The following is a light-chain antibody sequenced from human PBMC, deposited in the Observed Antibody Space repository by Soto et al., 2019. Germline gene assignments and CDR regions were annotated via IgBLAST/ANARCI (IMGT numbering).Light chain of an antibody. J-gene: IGKJ4*01. CDR2: DAS. V-gene: IGKV1-33*01. Sequence: SRWSSEQYKNTITCQATHDISNYLNWYQQKPGKAPKLLIYDASNLQTGVPSRFSLCGSGTHITFSFRVLPSVHIATSDLQFYDRLPLLTFGGGTKVDIK. CDR1: HDISNY. CDR3: QFYDRLPLLT.